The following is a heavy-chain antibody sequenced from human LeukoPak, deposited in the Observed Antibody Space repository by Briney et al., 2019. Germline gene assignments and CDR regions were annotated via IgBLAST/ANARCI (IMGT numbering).Heavy chain of an antibody. CDR1: RGSISSYY. J-gene: IGHJ6*03. Sequence: SETLSLTCTVSRGSISSYYWSWIRQPPGKGLEWIGEINHSGSTNYNPSLKSRVTISVDTSKNQFSLKLSSVTAADTAVYYCARGGWDGSGSYYYYYYMDVWGKGTTVTVSS. CDR2: INHSGST. CDR3: ARGGWDGSGSYYYYYYMDV. D-gene: IGHD3-10*01. V-gene: IGHV4-34*01.